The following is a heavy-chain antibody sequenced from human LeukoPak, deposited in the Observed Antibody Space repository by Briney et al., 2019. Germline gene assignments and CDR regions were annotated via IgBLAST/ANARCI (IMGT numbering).Heavy chain of an antibody. V-gene: IGHV3-23*01. J-gene: IGHJ4*02. CDR3: AKVRYVGYYFDT. D-gene: IGHD3-9*01. CDR2: ISGSGGTT. CDR1: GFTFSNYA. Sequence: GGSLRLSCAASGFTFSNYAMNWVRQARGKGLEWVSSISGSGGTTYYADSVKGRFTISRDNSKNTLYLQMNSLRAEDTAVYYRAKVRYVGYYFDTWGQGTLVTVSS.